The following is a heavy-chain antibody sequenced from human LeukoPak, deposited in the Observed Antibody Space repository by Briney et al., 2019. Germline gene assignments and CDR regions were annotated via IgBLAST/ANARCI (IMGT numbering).Heavy chain of an antibody. CDR3: ARSPPTWTGYYSY. J-gene: IGHJ4*02. V-gene: IGHV1-8*01. CDR2: MNPNSGNT. Sequence: ASVKVSCKASGYTFTSYDINWVRQATGQGLEWTGWMNPNSGNTGYAQKFQGRVTMTRNTSISTAYMELSSLRSEDTAVYYCARSPPTWTGYYSYWGQGTLVTVSS. D-gene: IGHD3/OR15-3a*01. CDR1: GYTFTSYD.